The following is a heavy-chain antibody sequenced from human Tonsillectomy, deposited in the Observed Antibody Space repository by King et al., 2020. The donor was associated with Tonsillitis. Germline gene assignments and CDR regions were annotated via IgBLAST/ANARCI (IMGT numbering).Heavy chain of an antibody. Sequence: VQLVQSGGGLVQPGGSLRLSCAASGFTFSSYSMNWVRQAPGKGLEWVSYISSSSTTIYYADSVKGRFTISRDNAKNSLYLQMNSLRAEDTAVYYCARIVEDYDYIWVSYRPHDYWGQGTLVTVSS. CDR1: GFTFSSYS. CDR3: ARIVEDYDYIWVSYRPHDY. CDR2: ISSSSTTI. D-gene: IGHD3-16*02. J-gene: IGHJ4*02. V-gene: IGHV3-48*01.